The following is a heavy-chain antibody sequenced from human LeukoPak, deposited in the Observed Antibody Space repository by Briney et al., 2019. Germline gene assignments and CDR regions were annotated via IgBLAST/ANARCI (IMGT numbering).Heavy chain of an antibody. D-gene: IGHD4-17*01. CDR3: AKLTTVTTDGMDV. Sequence: PGGSLRLSCAASGFTFSSYAMHWVRQAPGKGLEWVAVISYDGSNKYYADSVKGRFTISRDNSKNTLYLQMNSLRAEDTAVYYCAKLTTVTTDGMDVWGQGTTVTVSS. V-gene: IGHV3-30*04. J-gene: IGHJ6*02. CDR1: GFTFSSYA. CDR2: ISYDGSNK.